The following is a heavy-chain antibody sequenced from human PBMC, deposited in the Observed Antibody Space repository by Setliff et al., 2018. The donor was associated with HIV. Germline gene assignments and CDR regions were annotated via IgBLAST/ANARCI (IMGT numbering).Heavy chain of an antibody. Sequence: ASVKVSCKGLGYIVTGNYMNWVRQAPGQGLEWMGRINPNNGDTNYAQKFQGRVTMTLDTSTSTAYLELKGLTSDDTAVYYCTRPRVFDSFDVWGPGTMVTVSS. CDR3: TRPRVFDSFDV. CDR2: INPNNGDT. V-gene: IGHV1-2*06. J-gene: IGHJ3*01. CDR1: GYIVTGNY.